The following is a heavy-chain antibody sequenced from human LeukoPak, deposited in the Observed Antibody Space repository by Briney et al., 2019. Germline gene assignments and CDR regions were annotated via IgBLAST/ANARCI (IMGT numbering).Heavy chain of an antibody. CDR2: ISSSSSYI. V-gene: IGHV3-21*01. CDR3: ARGYYDFWSGYYYYFDY. J-gene: IGHJ4*02. Sequence: GGSLRLSYAASGFTSSSYSMNWVRQAPGKGLEWVSSISSSSSYIYYADSVKGRFTISRDNAKNSLYLQMNSLRAEDTAVYYCARGYYDFWSGYYYYFDYWGQGTLVTVSS. CDR1: GFTSSSYS. D-gene: IGHD3-3*01.